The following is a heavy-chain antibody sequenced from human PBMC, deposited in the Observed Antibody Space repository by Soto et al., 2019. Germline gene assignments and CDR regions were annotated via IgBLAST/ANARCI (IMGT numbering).Heavy chain of an antibody. CDR2: INPSGGHT. V-gene: IGHV1-46*03. CDR3: ARGGHVVVVTAAFDY. D-gene: IGHD2-21*02. CDR1: GNTFSNYY. Sequence: QVQLVQSGAEVKKPGASVKVSCKASGNTFSNYYIHWVRQAPGQGLEWMGTINPSGGHTTYAQKVLGRVTMTRDTPTSTLYMELTSLRSEDTAVYYCARGGHVVVVTAAFDYWGQGTLVTVSS. J-gene: IGHJ4*02.